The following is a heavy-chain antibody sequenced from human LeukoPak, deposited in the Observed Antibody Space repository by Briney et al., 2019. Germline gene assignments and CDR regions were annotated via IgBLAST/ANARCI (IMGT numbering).Heavy chain of an antibody. D-gene: IGHD3-10*01. CDR1: GGSFSGYY. CDR2: INHSGST. Sequence: PSETLSLTCAVYGGSFSGYYWSWIRQPPGKGLEWIGEINHSGSTNYNPSLKSRVTISVDTSKNQFSLKLSSVTAVDTAVYYCARQVLGTSGYFDYWGQGTLVTVSS. J-gene: IGHJ4*02. CDR3: ARQVLGTSGYFDY. V-gene: IGHV4-34*01.